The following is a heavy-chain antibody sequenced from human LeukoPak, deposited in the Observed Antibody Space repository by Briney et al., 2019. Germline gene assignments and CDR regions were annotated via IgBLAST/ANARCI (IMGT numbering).Heavy chain of an antibody. CDR2: IIPIFGTA. CDR3: ASPGYDSSGYYRDY. J-gene: IGHJ4*02. Sequence: GASMKVSCKASGGTFSSYAISWERQAPGQGLERMGGIIPIFGTANYAQKFQGRVTITTDESTSTAYMELSSLRSEDTAVYYCASPGYDSSGYYRDYWGQGTLVTVSS. CDR1: GGTFSSYA. V-gene: IGHV1-69*05. D-gene: IGHD3-22*01.